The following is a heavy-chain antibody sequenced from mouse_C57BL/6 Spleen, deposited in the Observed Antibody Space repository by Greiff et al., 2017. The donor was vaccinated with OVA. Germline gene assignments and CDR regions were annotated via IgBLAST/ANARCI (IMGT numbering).Heavy chain of an antibody. CDR3: ARYYDYDDYFDY. J-gene: IGHJ2*01. D-gene: IGHD2-4*01. Sequence: VQLQQSGPELVKPGASVKISCKASGYAFSSSWMNWVKQRPGKGLEWIGRIYPGDGDTTYNGKFKGKATLTADKSSSTAYMQLSSLTSEDSAVYFCARYYDYDDYFDYWGQGTTLTVSS. V-gene: IGHV1-82*01. CDR1: GYAFSSSW. CDR2: IYPGDGDT.